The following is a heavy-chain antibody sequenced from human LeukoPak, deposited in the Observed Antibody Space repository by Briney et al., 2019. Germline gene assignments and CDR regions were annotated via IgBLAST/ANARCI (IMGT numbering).Heavy chain of an antibody. J-gene: IGHJ4*02. CDR2: ISGNAVGT. CDR3: AKYGIVVAGKGLPDW. CDR1: GFTFSSYA. Sequence: GGSLRLSCAASGFTFSSYAMTWVRQAPGKGLEWVSSISGNAVGTYYADSVKGRFTISRDNSKNTVYLQMNSLRAEDTAVYYCAKYGIVVAGKGLPDWWGQGILVTVSS. D-gene: IGHD6-19*01. V-gene: IGHV3-23*01.